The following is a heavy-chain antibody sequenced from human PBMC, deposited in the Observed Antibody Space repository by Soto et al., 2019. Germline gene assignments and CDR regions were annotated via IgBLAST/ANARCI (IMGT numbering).Heavy chain of an antibody. Sequence: ASVKVSCKTSGYTFTAYGITWVRQAQGEGLELLGWISPYNGHTKYAEKFQGRVTMTTDLPTGTASMEFRSLRPDDTAVYYCARSGWNSPYYSHGLDVWGQGTTVTVSS. CDR3: ARSGWNSPYYSHGLDV. CDR2: ISPYNGHT. J-gene: IGHJ6*02. V-gene: IGHV1-18*01. CDR1: GYTFTAYG. D-gene: IGHD6-19*01.